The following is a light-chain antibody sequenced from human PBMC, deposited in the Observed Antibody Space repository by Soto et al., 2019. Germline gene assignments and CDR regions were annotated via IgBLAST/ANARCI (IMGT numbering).Light chain of an antibody. Sequence: QLVLTQPPSASGTPGQRVVISCSGSNSNVGVNTISWYQHLPGTAPQLLLHTDDQRPSGIPDRFSGSHSGTSASLAISGLQSEDEGHYYCASWDDDLNGPIFGGGTKLTVL. J-gene: IGLJ2*01. CDR3: ASWDDDLNGPI. V-gene: IGLV1-44*01. CDR2: TDD. CDR1: NSNVGVNT.